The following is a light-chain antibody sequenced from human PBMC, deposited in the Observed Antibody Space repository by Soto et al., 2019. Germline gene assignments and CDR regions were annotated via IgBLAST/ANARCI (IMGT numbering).Light chain of an antibody. CDR1: QVIGSRY. CDR3: QQFGSSIPHT. CDR2: GAS. J-gene: IGKJ2*01. V-gene: IGKV3-20*01. Sequence: EIVMTQSPGTLSLSPGERATISCRASQVIGSRYLAWYHQKSGQAPRLLIYGASSRATGIPDRFSGSGSGTDFTLTISRLEPEAFGVYYGQQFGSSIPHTFGQGTKLEIK.